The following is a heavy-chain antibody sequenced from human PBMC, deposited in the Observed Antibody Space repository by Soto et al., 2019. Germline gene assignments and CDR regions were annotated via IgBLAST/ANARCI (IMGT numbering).Heavy chain of an antibody. CDR1: GFTFSSYV. CDR3: ARDLGSSWYPEYFQH. J-gene: IGHJ1*01. V-gene: IGHV3-48*01. CDR2: ISSSRSNK. D-gene: IGHD6-13*01. Sequence: GGSLRLSCAASGFTFSSYVMHWVRQAPGKGLEWVSYISSSRSNKYYADSVKGRFTISRDNAKNSLYLQMNSLRAEDTAVYYCARDLGSSWYPEYFQHWGQGTLVTVSS.